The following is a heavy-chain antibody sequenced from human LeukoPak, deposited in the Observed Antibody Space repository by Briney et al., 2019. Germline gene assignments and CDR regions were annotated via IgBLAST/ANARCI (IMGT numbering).Heavy chain of an antibody. Sequence: RGSLRLSCAASGFTFITYAMSCVRPAPGKGLECVSAISGSGGSTYYADSVKGRFTISRDNSKNTLYLQMNSLRAEDTAVYYCAKDLILGAAASYYFDYWGQGTLVTVSS. D-gene: IGHD2-15*01. CDR3: AKDLILGAAASYYFDY. CDR2: ISGSGGST. V-gene: IGHV3-23*01. CDR1: GFTFITYA. J-gene: IGHJ4*02.